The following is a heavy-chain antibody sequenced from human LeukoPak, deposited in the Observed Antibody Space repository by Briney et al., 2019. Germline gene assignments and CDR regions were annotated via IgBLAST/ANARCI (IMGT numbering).Heavy chain of an antibody. CDR1: GFTFSSYG. Sequence: PGRSLRLACAASGFTFSSYGMHWVSQAPGKGLEGVAAISGSGGSTYYADSVKGRFTISRDNSKNTLYLQMNSLRAEDTAVYYCAKGSSSWYYYYGMDVWGQGTTVTVSS. CDR3: AKGSSSWYYYYGMDV. J-gene: IGHJ6*02. V-gene: IGHV3-23*01. D-gene: IGHD6-13*01. CDR2: ISGSGGST.